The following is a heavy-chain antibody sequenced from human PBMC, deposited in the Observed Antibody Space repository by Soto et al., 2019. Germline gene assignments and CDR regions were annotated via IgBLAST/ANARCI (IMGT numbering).Heavy chain of an antibody. CDR3: ATVVVPAAPGAFDI. V-gene: IGHV1-69*02. CDR2: IIPILGIA. J-gene: IGHJ3*02. D-gene: IGHD2-2*01. Sequence: QVQLVQSGAEVKKPGSSVKVSCKASGGTFSSYTISWVRQAHGQGLEWMGRIIPILGIANYAQKFQGRVTITADKSTSTAYMELSSLRSEDTAVYYCATVVVPAAPGAFDIWGQGTMVTVSS. CDR1: GGTFSSYT.